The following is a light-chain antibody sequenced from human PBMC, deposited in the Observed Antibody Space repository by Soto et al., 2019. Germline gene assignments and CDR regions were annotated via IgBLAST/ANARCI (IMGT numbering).Light chain of an antibody. Sequence: QSALTQPASVSGSPGQSITISCTGTSSDVGGYNYVSWYQQHPGKAPKLMIYDVSNRPSGVSNRFSGSKSGNTASLTISGLQAEDEAVYYCTSYTSSSTYVFGTGTNLTVL. CDR1: SSDVGGYNY. J-gene: IGLJ1*01. CDR3: TSYTSSSTYV. V-gene: IGLV2-14*03. CDR2: DVS.